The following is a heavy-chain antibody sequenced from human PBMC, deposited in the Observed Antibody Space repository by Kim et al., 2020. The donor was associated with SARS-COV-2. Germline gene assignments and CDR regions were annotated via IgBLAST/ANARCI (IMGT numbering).Heavy chain of an antibody. CDR3: ARIRGDYGGNHQYYLGMDV. D-gene: IGHD2-15*01. Sequence: SETLSLNCAVYGGSFSGYYWSWIRQSPGKGLEWLGEINHSGSINFNPSFKSRVSISVDRSKQQFSLNLTSVTAADTAVYYCARIRGDYGGNHQYYLGMDVWGQGTTVSVSS. CDR1: GGSFSGYY. V-gene: IGHV4-34*01. J-gene: IGHJ6*02. CDR2: INHSGSI.